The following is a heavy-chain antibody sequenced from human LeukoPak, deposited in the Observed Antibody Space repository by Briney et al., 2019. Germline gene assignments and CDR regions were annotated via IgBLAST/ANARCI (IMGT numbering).Heavy chain of an antibody. CDR2: IYYSGST. CDR1: GGSISSYY. Sequence: PSETLSLTCTVSGGSISSYYWSWIRQPPGKGLEWIGYIYYSGSTNYNPSLKSRVTISVDTSKNQFSLKLGSVTAADTAVYYCARDRKGNLGATWIFDYWGQGTLVTASS. D-gene: IGHD1-26*01. J-gene: IGHJ4*02. V-gene: IGHV4-59*01. CDR3: ARDRKGNLGATWIFDY.